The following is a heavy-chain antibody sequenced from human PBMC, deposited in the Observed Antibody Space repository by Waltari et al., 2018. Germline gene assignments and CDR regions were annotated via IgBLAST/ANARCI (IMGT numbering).Heavy chain of an antibody. CDR1: GYTFAGHY. D-gene: IGHD2-2*02. Sequence: QVQLGQSGTEVKKPGASVKVSCKASGYTFAGHYIHWVRQAPGQGLEWMGWINPKSGETSYALKLQGRVTLTTDTATTTAFMELSDLTSDDTAIYYCAKDRYTSTWGSGTGDSWGQGTLVTVSS. V-gene: IGHV1-2*02. CDR3: AKDRYTSTWGSGTGDS. CDR2: INPKSGET. J-gene: IGHJ4*02.